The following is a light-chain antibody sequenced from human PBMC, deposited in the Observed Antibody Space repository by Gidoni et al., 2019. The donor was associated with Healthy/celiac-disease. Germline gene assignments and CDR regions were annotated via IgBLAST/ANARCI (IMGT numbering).Light chain of an antibody. CDR2: GAS. V-gene: IGKV3-20*01. CDR3: QQYGSSPYT. Sequence: EIVLTQSQGTLPLSPGERTTLSCTASQSVSSSYLAWYQQKPGQAPRLLIYGASSRATGSPDRFSGSGSGTDFTLTISRLEPEDFAVYYCQQYGSSPYTFGQGTKLEIK. CDR1: QSVSSSY. J-gene: IGKJ2*01.